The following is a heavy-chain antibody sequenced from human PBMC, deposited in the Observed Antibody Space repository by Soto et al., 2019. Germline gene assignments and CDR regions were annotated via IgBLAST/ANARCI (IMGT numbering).Heavy chain of an antibody. D-gene: IGHD2-15*01. CDR3: ARDKYCSGGSCRKNLFDP. CDR1: GGSISSSY. CDR2: IYADGSA. Sequence: SETLSLTCTVSGGSISSSYWRWIRQPPGKGLEWLAYIYADGSANYNPSLKSRATISLDMSKNQFSLKLTSVTAADTAVYYCARDKYCSGGSCRKNLFDPWGQGTLVTVSS. J-gene: IGHJ5*02. V-gene: IGHV4-59*01.